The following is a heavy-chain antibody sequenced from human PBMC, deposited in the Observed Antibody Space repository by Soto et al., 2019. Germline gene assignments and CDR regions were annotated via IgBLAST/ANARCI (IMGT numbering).Heavy chain of an antibody. CDR2: ISSSSSTI. Sequence: GGSLRLSCAASGLTFCSYSMNWVRQAPGKGLEWVSYISSSSSTIYYADSVKGRFTISRDNAKNSLYLQMNNLRAEDTAVYYCARDDENALEYHYYYMHVWGKGTTVTVS. V-gene: IGHV3-48*01. CDR3: ARDDENALEYHYYYMHV. CDR1: GLTFCSYS. D-gene: IGHD1-1*01. J-gene: IGHJ6*03.